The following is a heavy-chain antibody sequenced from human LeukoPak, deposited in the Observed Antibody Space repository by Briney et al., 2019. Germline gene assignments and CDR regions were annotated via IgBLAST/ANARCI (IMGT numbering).Heavy chain of an antibody. V-gene: IGHV4-59*01. CDR3: ARGYCSGGSCYGYYYYGMDV. CDR2: IYYSGST. Sequence: PSETLSLTCTVSGGSISSYYWSWIRQPPGKGLEWIGYIYYSGSTNYNPSLKSRVTISVDTSKNQFSLKLSSVTAADTAVYYCARGYCSGGSCYGYYYYGMDVWGQGTTVTVSS. D-gene: IGHD2-15*01. J-gene: IGHJ6*02. CDR1: GGSISSYY.